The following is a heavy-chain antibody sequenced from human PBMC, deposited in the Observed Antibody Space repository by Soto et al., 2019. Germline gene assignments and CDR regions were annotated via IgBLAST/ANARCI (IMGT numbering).Heavy chain of an antibody. Sequence: QVQLVESGGGVVQPGRSLRLSCAASGFTFSSYGMHWVRQAPGKGLEWVAVISYDGSNKYYAGSVKGRFTISRDNSKNTLYLQMNSLRAEDTAVYYCAKDLTVTTTRFDYWGQGTLVTVSS. V-gene: IGHV3-30*18. D-gene: IGHD4-4*01. J-gene: IGHJ4*02. CDR2: ISYDGSNK. CDR1: GFTFSSYG. CDR3: AKDLTVTTTRFDY.